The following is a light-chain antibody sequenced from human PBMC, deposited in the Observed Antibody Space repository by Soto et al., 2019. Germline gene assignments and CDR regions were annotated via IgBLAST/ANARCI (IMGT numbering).Light chain of an antibody. CDR2: DAS. CDR1: QSVSGS. J-gene: IGKJ4*01. Sequence: EIVLTQSPSTLSLSPGTRATLSCSASQSVSGSLAWYQQKPVQAPRLLIYDASNRATGIPARFSGSGSGTDFTLTITSLEPEDFAVYDWHQRSSWPSTFGGGTKVEI. CDR3: HQRSSWPST. V-gene: IGKV3-11*01.